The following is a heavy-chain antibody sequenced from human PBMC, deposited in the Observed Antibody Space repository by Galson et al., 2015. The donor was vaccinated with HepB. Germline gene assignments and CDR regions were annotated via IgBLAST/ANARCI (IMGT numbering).Heavy chain of an antibody. CDR1: GDSVSSNSAA. V-gene: IGHV6-1*01. J-gene: IGHJ5*02. Sequence: CAISGDSVSSNSAAWNWIRQSPSRGLEWLGRTYYRSKWYNDYAVSVKSRITINPDTSKYQFSLQLNSVTPEDTAVYYCARDQWFGGRHNWFDPWGQGTLVTVSS. CDR3: ARDQWFGGRHNWFDP. CDR2: TYYRSKWYN. D-gene: IGHD3-10*01.